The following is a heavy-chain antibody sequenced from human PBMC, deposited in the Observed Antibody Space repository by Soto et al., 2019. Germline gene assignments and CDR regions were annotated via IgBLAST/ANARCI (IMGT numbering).Heavy chain of an antibody. CDR3: ARGMGQNRFDP. CDR2: ISGDGDTT. V-gene: IGHV3-64*01. J-gene: IGHJ5*02. CDR1: GFSLRMYA. Sequence: DVQVVESGGGLVQPGGSLRLSCAASGFSLRMYAMHWVRQAPGKGLEYLSSISGDGDTTAYANSVKGRFTISRDNSKNTMFLQMGSLRGDDMAVYYCARGMGQNRFDPWGQGTLVTVSS. D-gene: IGHD2-8*01.